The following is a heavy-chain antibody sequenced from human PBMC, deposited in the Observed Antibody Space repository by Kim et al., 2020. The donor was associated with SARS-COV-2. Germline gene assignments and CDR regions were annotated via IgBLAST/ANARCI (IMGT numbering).Heavy chain of an antibody. Sequence: PNSGNTGYAQKFQGRVTMTRNTSISTAYMELSSLRSEDTAVYYCARGTVYWGQGTLVTVSS. CDR3: ARGTVY. J-gene: IGHJ4*02. CDR2: PNSGNT. V-gene: IGHV1-8*01.